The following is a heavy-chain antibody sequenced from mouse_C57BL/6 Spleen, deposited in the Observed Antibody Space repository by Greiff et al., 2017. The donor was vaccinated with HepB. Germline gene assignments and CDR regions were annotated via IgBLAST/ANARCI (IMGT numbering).Heavy chain of an antibody. Sequence: EVKLVESGGGLVQPGGSLKLSCAASGFTFSDYYMYWVRQTPEKRLEWVAYISNGGGSTYYPDTVKGRFTISRDNAKNTLYLQMSRLKSEDTAMYYCARHEAPYYYGSSSWFAYWGQGTLVTVSA. D-gene: IGHD1-1*01. J-gene: IGHJ3*01. CDR3: ARHEAPYYYGSSSWFAY. CDR1: GFTFSDYY. V-gene: IGHV5-12*01. CDR2: ISNGGGST.